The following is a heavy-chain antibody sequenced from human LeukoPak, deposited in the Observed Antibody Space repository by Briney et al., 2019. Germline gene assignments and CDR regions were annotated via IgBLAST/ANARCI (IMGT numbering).Heavy chain of an antibody. V-gene: IGHV4-34*01. CDR3: ARGSAAAPFYHWFDR. CDR1: GGSFSVYY. Sequence: SETLSLTCALYGGSFSVYYWSWIRQPPGKGLEWIGEINHSGRTNYNRSLKSRVPISVDTSKDQSSRKLRSLDPRDPALFYCARGSAAAPFYHWFDRWGQGTLVTVSS. CDR2: INHSGRT. J-gene: IGHJ5*02. D-gene: IGHD6-13*01.